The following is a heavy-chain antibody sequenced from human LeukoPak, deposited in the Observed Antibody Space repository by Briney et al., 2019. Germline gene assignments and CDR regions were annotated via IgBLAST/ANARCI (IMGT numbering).Heavy chain of an antibody. CDR2: TSTYNGNT. J-gene: IGHJ4*02. Sequence: GASVKVSFEASGYTFTSYGISWVRQAPGQGLEWMGWTSTYNGNTNYAQKLQGRVTMTTDPSTSTAYMELMSLRSDDTAVYYCAREELSGSYLPPRFDYRGQGTLVTVSS. CDR1: GYTFTSYG. CDR3: AREELSGSYLPPRFDY. V-gene: IGHV1-18*01. D-gene: IGHD1-26*01.